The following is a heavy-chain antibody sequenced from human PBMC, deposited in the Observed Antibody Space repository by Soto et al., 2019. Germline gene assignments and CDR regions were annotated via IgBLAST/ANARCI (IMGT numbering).Heavy chain of an antibody. CDR1: GFTFSSYG. CDR3: ARDRLGAYYYDSSGYQAYYYYGMDV. D-gene: IGHD3-22*01. V-gene: IGHV3-33*01. CDR2: IWYDGSNK. J-gene: IGHJ6*01. Sequence: QVQLVESGGGVVQPGRSLRLSCAASGFTFSSYGMHWVRQAPGKGLEWVAVIWYDGSNKYYADSVKGRFTISRDNSKNTLYLQMNSLRAEDTAVYYCARDRLGAYYYDSSGYQAYYYYGMDVW.